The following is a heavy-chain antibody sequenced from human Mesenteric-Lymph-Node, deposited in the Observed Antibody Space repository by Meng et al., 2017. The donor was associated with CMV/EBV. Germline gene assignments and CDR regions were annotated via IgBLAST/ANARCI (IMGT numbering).Heavy chain of an antibody. CDR1: GFTFSSYA. J-gene: IGHJ6*02. D-gene: IGHD2-2*02. Sequence: GESLKISCAASGFTFSSYAMHWVRQAPGKGLEWVAVISYDGSNKYYADSVKGRFTISRDNSKNTLYLQMNSLRAEDTAVYYCAGGYCSSTSCYRTTYYYYYGMDVWGQGTTVTVSS. CDR3: AGGYCSSTSCYRTTYYYYYGMDV. CDR2: ISYDGSNK. V-gene: IGHV3-30-3*01.